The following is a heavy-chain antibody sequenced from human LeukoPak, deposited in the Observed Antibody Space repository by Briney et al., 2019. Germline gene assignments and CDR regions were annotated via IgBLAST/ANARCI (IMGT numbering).Heavy chain of an antibody. CDR1: GFTFGSYA. J-gene: IGHJ4*02. Sequence: GGSLRLSCAASGFTFGSYAMSWVRQAPGKGLEWVSAISGSGGSTHYTNSVKGRFTISRDNSKKTLYLQMNSLTAEDTAVYYCAKADAYYYDSSGYYIDYWGQGTLVTVSS. V-gene: IGHV3-23*01. D-gene: IGHD3-22*01. CDR3: AKADAYYYDSSGYYIDY. CDR2: ISGSGGST.